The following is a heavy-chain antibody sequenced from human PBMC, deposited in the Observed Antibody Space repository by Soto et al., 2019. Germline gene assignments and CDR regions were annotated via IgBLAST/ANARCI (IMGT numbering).Heavy chain of an antibody. D-gene: IGHD6-19*01. CDR2: IYSGGST. Sequence: GGSLRLSCAASEFTVSSYYMNWVRQAPGKGLEWVSVIYSGGSTYYAESAKGRFTISRDISRNMVYLQMNSLRAEDTAVYYCAREQWYYMDVWGKGTTVTVSS. V-gene: IGHV3-66*01. CDR3: AREQWYYMDV. CDR1: EFTVSSYY. J-gene: IGHJ6*03.